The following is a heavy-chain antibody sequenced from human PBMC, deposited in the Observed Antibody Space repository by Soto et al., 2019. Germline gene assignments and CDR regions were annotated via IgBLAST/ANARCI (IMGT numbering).Heavy chain of an antibody. D-gene: IGHD1-1*01. Sequence: PWGSLRLSCEVSGFPFVSYWISFFRQAPWKGLEWVANIKEDGAEKNYVDSVRGRFTISRDNAKRSQYLQMNNLRADDTAVYYCVRDLDGYFDYWGQGIVVTVSS. J-gene: IGHJ4*02. CDR1: GFPFVSYW. CDR3: VRDLDGYFDY. CDR2: IKEDGAEK. V-gene: IGHV3-7*03.